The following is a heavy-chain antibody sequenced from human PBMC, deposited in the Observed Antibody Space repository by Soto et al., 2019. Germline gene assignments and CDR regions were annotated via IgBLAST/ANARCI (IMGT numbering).Heavy chain of an antibody. CDR3: VRDLNSPFSGTYQGWFAF. V-gene: IGHV3-74*01. Sequence: PGGSLRLSCAASGLTFRDFWMHWVRQAPGKGLVWVSRTDQDGTGTSYADSVKGRFTISRDNAKNTVYLQMNSLRVEDSAVYYCVRDLNSPFSGTYQGWFAFWGQGALVPVSS. CDR2: TDQDGTGT. D-gene: IGHD2-2*01. CDR1: GLTFRDFW. J-gene: IGHJ5*01.